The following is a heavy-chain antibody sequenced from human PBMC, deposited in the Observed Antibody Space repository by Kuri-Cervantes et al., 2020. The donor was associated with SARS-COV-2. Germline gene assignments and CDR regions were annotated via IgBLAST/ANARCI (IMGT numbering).Heavy chain of an antibody. J-gene: IGHJ4*02. V-gene: IGHV1-2*02. CDR1: GYSYIGYY. CDR2: INPHRGGT. Sequence: ASVKVSCKASGYSYIGYYVHWVRQAPGQGLEWMGWINPHRGGTNYAQKFQGRVAMTWDTSISTAYMDLSRLKSDDTVTYYCASPSMIRGADLFDYWGQGTLVTVSS. D-gene: IGHD3-10*01. CDR3: ASPSMIRGADLFDY.